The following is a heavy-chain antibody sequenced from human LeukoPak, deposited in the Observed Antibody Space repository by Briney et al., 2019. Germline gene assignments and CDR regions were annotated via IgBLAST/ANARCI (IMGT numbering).Heavy chain of an antibody. J-gene: IGHJ4*02. CDR1: GGSLIDSMYY. D-gene: IGHD1-20*01. CDR2: IWYRESA. Sequence: SETLSHTCTLSGGSLIDSMYYCAWVRQPRGGGLGWIVTIWYRESAFYRPSFRSRLTISIDTSKKQFSLKMTSVTAADTAVYYCARITGLLTLFDFWGQGTLVTVSS. V-gene: IGHV4-39*01. CDR3: ARITGLLTLFDF.